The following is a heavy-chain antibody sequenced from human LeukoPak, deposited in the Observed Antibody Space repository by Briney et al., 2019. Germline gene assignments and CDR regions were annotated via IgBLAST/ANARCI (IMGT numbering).Heavy chain of an antibody. CDR2: IKQEGSEK. CDR3: AANGGPFDF. CDR1: VFTFSRYW. J-gene: IGHJ4*02. Sequence: GGSLRLSCAASVFTFSRYWMTWVRQAPGKGLEFVANIKQEGSEKYYLDSVKGRFTISRDNAKNSLYLQMNGLRAEDTAVYYCAANGGPFDFWGQGTLVTVSA. D-gene: IGHD4-23*01. V-gene: IGHV3-7*05.